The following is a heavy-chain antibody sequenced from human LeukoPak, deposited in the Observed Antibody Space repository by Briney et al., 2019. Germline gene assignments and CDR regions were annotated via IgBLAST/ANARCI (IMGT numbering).Heavy chain of an antibody. D-gene: IGHD3-9*01. CDR2: IYYSGST. Sequence: PSETLSLTCIVSGCSISSSSYYWGWLRQPPGRGLEWIGNIYYSGSTYYNPSLKSRLTISVDTSKNHFSLRLSSVTAADTAVYYCASHKVQYDILTGYYPNYFDYWGQGTLVTVSS. CDR1: GCSISSSSYY. V-gene: IGHV4-39*02. J-gene: IGHJ4*02. CDR3: ASHKVQYDILTGYYPNYFDY.